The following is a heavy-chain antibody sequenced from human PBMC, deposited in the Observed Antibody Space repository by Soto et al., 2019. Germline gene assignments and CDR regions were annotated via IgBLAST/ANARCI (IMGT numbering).Heavy chain of an antibody. J-gene: IGHJ6*02. V-gene: IGHV1-69*01. D-gene: IGHD6-19*01. CDR1: RVAFSKFI. Sequence: QAQLEQSGGEVKKPGSSVKVSCKASRVAFSKFIVTWVRQAPGLGLEWVGGIIPIFGTANYAQKFQGRVTITADESTSTSYMEVNNLRSEDTAVYYCAKVRYSSPMGYYYGMDVLGQGTTVTVSS. CDR2: IIPIFGTA. CDR3: AKVRYSSPMGYYYGMDV.